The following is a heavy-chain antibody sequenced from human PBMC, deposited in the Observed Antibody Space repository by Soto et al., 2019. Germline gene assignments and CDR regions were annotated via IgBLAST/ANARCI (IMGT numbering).Heavy chain of an antibody. D-gene: IGHD3-16*02. J-gene: IGHJ5*02. CDR1: GFSLSTSGVG. V-gene: IGHV2-5*01. CDR2: IYWNDDK. CDR3: AHIRSFYDYVWGSYRYTGDWFDP. Sequence: QITLKESGPTLVKPTQTLTLTCTFSGFSLSTSGVGVGWIRQPPGKALEWLALIYWNDDKRYSPSLKSRLTITKDTSKNQVVLTVTNMDPVDTATYYCAHIRSFYDYVWGSYRYTGDWFDPWGQGTLVTVSS.